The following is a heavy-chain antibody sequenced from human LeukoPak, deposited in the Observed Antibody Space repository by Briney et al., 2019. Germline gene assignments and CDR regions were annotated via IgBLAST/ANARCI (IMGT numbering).Heavy chain of an antibody. D-gene: IGHD2/OR15-2a*01. Sequence: PETLSLTCTVSGGSMSSYYWSWIRQSPGKGLEWIGYIFYSGTTNYNPSLESRVTISVDTSKNQFSLKLTSVTAADTAVYYCARRLRAFGYYYYAMDVWGQGTTVTVSS. CDR2: IFYSGTT. J-gene: IGHJ6*02. V-gene: IGHV4-59*08. CDR3: ARRLRAFGYYYYAMDV. CDR1: GGSMSSYY.